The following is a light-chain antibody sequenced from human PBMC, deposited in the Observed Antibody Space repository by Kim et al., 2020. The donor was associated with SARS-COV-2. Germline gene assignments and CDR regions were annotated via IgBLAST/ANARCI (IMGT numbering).Light chain of an antibody. Sequence: QSVLTQPPSASGTPGQRVTISCSGSSSNIGSNTVNWYQQVPGTAPKLLIYSNNQWPSGVPARFSGSKSGTSASLAISGLQSEDEADYYCAAWDDSLNGVVFGGGTQRPS. CDR1: SSNIGSNT. CDR2: SNN. V-gene: IGLV1-44*01. J-gene: IGLJ2*01. CDR3: AAWDDSLNGVV.